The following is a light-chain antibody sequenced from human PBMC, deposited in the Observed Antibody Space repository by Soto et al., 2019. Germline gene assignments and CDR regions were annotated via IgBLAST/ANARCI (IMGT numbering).Light chain of an antibody. CDR1: QSVNSN. CDR3: QQYYSWPLT. Sequence: EKVMTQSPATLSVSPGERATLSCRASQSVNSNLAWYQQKPGQAPRLLIYDASTRATGIPARFSGSGSGTEFTLTISSLQSEDFAVYYCQQYYSWPLTFGGGTKVEIK. V-gene: IGKV3-15*01. J-gene: IGKJ4*01. CDR2: DAS.